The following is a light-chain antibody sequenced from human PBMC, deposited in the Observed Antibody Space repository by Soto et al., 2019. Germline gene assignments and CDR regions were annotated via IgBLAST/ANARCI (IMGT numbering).Light chain of an antibody. CDR1: SSNLGAAF. CDR3: ATWDSSLKAVV. CDR2: DND. Sequence: QSVLTQPPSLSGAPGQRITISCTGTSSNLGAAFAVQWYQQLPGAAPKLLIYDNDVRASGIPDRFSGSKSGTSATLGITGLQPGDEADYYCATWDSSLKAVVFGGGTKLTVL. J-gene: IGLJ2*01. V-gene: IGLV1-51*01.